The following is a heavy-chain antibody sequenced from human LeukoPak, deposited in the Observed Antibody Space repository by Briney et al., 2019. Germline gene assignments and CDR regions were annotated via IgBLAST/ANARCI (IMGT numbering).Heavy chain of an antibody. J-gene: IGHJ4*02. V-gene: IGHV3-30*02. D-gene: IGHD3-9*01. CDR1: GFTFSSYG. CDR2: IRYDGSNK. Sequence: GGSLRLSCAASGFTFSSYGMHWVRQAPGKGLEWVAFIRYDGSNKYYADSVKGRFTISRDNSKNTLYVQMNNLRAEDTAVYYCAKGARPLRYFDWLLPYFDDWGQGTLVTVSS. CDR3: AKGARPLRYFDWLLPYFDD.